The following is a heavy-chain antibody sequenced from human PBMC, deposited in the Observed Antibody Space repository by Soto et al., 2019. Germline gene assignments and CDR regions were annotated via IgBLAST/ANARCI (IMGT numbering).Heavy chain of an antibody. CDR3: ASGSRVPSAVFAGMVVAGTGGDFDY. Sequence: QVQLVESGGGLVKPGGSPRLSCAASGFTFNDYYMTWIRQAPGKGLEWVAIISYDGSNKYYADSVKGRFTISRDNSKNTLYLQMNSLRAEDTAVYFCASGSRVPSAVFAGMVVAGTGGDFDYWGQGTLVTVSS. J-gene: IGHJ4*02. V-gene: IGHV3-30*03. D-gene: IGHD6-19*01. CDR2: ISYDGSNK. CDR1: GFTFNDYY.